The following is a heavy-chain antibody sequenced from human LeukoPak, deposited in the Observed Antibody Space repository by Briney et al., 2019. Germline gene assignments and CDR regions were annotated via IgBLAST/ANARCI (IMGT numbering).Heavy chain of an antibody. CDR3: ARHSVYSGDPRLDY. D-gene: IGHD2-21*02. V-gene: IGHV3-49*04. CDR2: IRSKVYGGTT. Sequence: TGGSLRLSCSASGFGFGDYGMSWVRQAPGKGLEWVGFIRSKVYGGTTEYATSVKGRFTISRVDSKSIAYLQMDSLKIDDTGVYYCARHSVYSGDPRLDYWGQGTLVTVSS. CDR1: GFGFGDYG. J-gene: IGHJ4*02.